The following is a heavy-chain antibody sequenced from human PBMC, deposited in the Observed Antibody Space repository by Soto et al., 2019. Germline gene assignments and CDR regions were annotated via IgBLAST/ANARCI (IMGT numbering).Heavy chain of an antibody. J-gene: IGHJ5*02. V-gene: IGHV4-31*03. CDR3: ARALTTVTLLDP. D-gene: IGHD4-17*01. CDR1: GGSISSGGYY. CDR2: IYYSGST. Sequence: QVQLQESGPGLVKPSQTLSLTCTVSGGSISSGGYYWSWIRQHPGKGLEWIGYIYYSGSTHYSPSLKCRITISVDTYKNQSSLKMSSVITADTAVYFCARALTTVTLLDPWGQGTLVT.